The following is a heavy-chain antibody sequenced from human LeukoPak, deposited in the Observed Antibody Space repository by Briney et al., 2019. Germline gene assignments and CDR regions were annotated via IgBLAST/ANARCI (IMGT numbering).Heavy chain of an antibody. Sequence: GGSLRLSCAASGFTFSSYGMYWVRQAPGKGLEWVAFIRYDGSNKYYADSVKGRFTISRDNSKKTLYLQMDSLRGEDTAVYYCAGGGFGEAYYYYYYMDVWGKGTTVTVSS. CDR2: IRYDGSNK. CDR3: AGGGFGEAYYYYYYMDV. D-gene: IGHD3-10*01. J-gene: IGHJ6*03. CDR1: GFTFSSYG. V-gene: IGHV3-30*02.